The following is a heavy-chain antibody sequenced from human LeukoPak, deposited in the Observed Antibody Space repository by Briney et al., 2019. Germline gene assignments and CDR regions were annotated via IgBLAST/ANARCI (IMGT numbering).Heavy chain of an antibody. D-gene: IGHD1-1*01. CDR3: ARDLTNWNDATFDI. CDR2: IKVDGSET. Sequence: PGGSLRLSCAASGFSFSNYWMSWVRQAPGKGLEWVANIKVDGSETYYVDSVKGRFTNSRDNSKNSLYLQMNYLRAEDTAVYYCARDLTNWNDATFDIWGQGTMVTVAS. V-gene: IGHV3-7*01. J-gene: IGHJ3*02. CDR1: GFSFSNYW.